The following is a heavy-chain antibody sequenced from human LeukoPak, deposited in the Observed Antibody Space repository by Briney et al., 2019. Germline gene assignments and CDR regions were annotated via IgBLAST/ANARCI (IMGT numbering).Heavy chain of an antibody. J-gene: IGHJ4*02. CDR1: GGSFSGYY. CDR3: ARGASGSYYRGRFDY. Sequence: SETLSLTCAVYGGSFSGYYWSWIRQPPGKGLGWTGEINHSGSTNYNPSLKSRVTISLDTSKNQFSLKLSSVTAADTAVYYCARGASGSYYRGRFDYWGQGTLVTVSS. CDR2: INHSGST. V-gene: IGHV4-34*01. D-gene: IGHD1-26*01.